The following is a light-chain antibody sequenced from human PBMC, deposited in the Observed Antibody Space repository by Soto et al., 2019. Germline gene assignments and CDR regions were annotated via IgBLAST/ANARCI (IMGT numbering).Light chain of an antibody. V-gene: IGKV1-9*01. CDR1: QGISSY. CDR3: QQVYGHPPA. J-gene: IGKJ5*01. Sequence: DIQLTQSPSSLSASVGDRVTITCRASQGISSYLAWYQQKPGKAPSLLMYGASTLQSGVPSRFSGSGSGTEFTLTISSLQPEDVATYFCQQVYGHPPAFGPGTRLEIK. CDR2: GAS.